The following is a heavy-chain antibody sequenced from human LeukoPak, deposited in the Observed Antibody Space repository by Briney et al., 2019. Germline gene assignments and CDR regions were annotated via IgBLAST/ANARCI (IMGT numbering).Heavy chain of an antibody. D-gene: IGHD6-19*01. J-gene: IGHJ4*02. CDR3: ATSRRSGWYFDY. Sequence: GESLKISCWGSGYTFTNYWIGWVRQMPGKGLEWMGVIYPGDSESRYSPSFQGQVTISVDKSISTAYLQWSSLKASDTVMYYCATSRRSGWYFDYWGQGTLVTVSS. V-gene: IGHV5-51*01. CDR1: GYTFTNYW. CDR2: IYPGDSES.